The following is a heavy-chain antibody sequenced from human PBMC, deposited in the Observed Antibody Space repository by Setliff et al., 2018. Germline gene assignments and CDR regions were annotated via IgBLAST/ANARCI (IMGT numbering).Heavy chain of an antibody. CDR3: ARDGVFYAMDV. CDR2: INPHGSEK. V-gene: IGHV3-7*01. CDR1: GLSYINDW. Sequence: GGSLRLSCTASGLSYINDWVSWVRQAPGKGLEWLASINPHGSEKYYADSVKGRFTISRDNAKNSLYLQMNSLRAEDTALYYCARDGVFYAMDVWGHGTTVTVSS. D-gene: IGHD3-10*01. J-gene: IGHJ6*02.